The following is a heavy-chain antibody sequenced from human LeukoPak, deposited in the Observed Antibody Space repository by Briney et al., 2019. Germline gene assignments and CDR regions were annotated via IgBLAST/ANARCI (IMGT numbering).Heavy chain of an antibody. D-gene: IGHD3-10*01. CDR3: AKRLSSTSSRGAFDV. CDR2: ISGSGSNT. CDR1: GFTFSTFG. Sequence: PGGSLRLSCAASGFTFSTFGMSWVRQAPGKGLEWVSAISGSGSNTYYADAVKGRFTFSRDNSKNTLYLQMSSLRAEDTAIYYCAKRLSSTSSRGAFDVWGHGTVVTVPS. J-gene: IGHJ3*01. V-gene: IGHV3-23*01.